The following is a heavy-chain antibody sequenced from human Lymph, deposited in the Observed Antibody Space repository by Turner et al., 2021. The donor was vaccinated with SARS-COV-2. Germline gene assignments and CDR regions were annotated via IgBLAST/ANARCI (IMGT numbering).Heavy chain of an antibody. V-gene: IGHV3-53*01. CDR2: IYSGGST. Sequence: EVQLVESGGGLIQPGGSMRLSCAASGFTVSSNYMSWVRQAPVKGLEWVSLIYSGGSTLYEDSVKGRFTISRDNSKNTLYLQMNSLRADDTAVYYCARVLPYGDYFDFWGQGTLVTVSS. D-gene: IGHD4-17*01. J-gene: IGHJ4*02. CDR3: ARVLPYGDYFDF. CDR1: GFTVSSNY.